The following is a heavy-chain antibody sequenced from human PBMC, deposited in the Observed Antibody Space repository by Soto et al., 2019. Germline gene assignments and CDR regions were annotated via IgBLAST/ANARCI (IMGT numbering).Heavy chain of an antibody. Sequence: QVQLQESGPGLVKPSQTLSLTCTVSGGSISSGDYYWSWIRQPPGKGLEWIGYIYYSGSTYYNPSLKSRVTISGDTSKTQFSLKLSSVTAADTAVYYCARERPDGARLDPWGQGTLVTVSS. V-gene: IGHV4-30-4*01. J-gene: IGHJ5*02. CDR2: IYYSGST. D-gene: IGHD6-6*01. CDR3: ARERPDGARLDP. CDR1: GGSISSGDYY.